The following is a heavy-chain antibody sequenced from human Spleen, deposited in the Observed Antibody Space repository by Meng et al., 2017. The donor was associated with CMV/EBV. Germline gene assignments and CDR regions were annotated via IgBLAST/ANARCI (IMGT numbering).Heavy chain of an antibody. V-gene: IGHV3-9*01. D-gene: IGHD5-24*01. CDR3: AGFRTKATIRQDYYFDY. CDR2: ISWNSGSI. CDR1: GFTFDDYA. Sequence: GGSLRLSCAASGFTFDDYAMHWVRQAPGKGLEWVSGISWNSGSIRYADSVKGRFTISRDNSKNTLYLQMNSLRAEDTAVYYCAGFRTKATIRQDYYFDYWGQGTLVTVSS. J-gene: IGHJ4*02.